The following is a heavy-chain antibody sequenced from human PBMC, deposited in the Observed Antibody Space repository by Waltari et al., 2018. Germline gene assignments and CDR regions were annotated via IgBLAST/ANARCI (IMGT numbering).Heavy chain of an antibody. V-gene: IGHV1-46*01. J-gene: IGHJ4*02. Sequence: QVQLVQSGAEVKKPGASVKVSCKASGYTFTSYYMHWVRQAPGQGVAWMGIINPSGGSTSYAQKFQGRVTISVDTSKKQFSLKLSSVTAADTAVYYCARVPAVWGSYRHFDYWGQGTLVTVSS. CDR3: ARVPAVWGSYRHFDY. CDR1: GYTFTSYY. CDR2: INPSGGST. D-gene: IGHD3-16*02.